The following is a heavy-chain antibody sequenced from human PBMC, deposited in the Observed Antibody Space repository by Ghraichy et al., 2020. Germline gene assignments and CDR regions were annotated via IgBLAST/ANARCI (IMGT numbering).Heavy chain of an antibody. CDR2: ISGSGGST. D-gene: IGHD1-7*01. V-gene: IGHV3-23*01. CDR3: AVNWNYGRYYFDY. Sequence: GGSLRLSCAASGFTFSSYAMSWVRQAPGKGLEWVSAISGSGGSTYYADSVKGRFTISRDNSKNTLYLQMNSLRAEDTAVYYCAVNWNYGRYYFDYWGQGTLVTVSS. CDR1: GFTFSSYA. J-gene: IGHJ4*02.